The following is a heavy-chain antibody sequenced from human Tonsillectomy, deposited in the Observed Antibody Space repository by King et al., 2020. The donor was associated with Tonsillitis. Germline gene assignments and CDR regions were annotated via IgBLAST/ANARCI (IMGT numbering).Heavy chain of an antibody. D-gene: IGHD4-23*01. CDR2: INQDGSEK. Sequence: VQLVESGGGLVQPGGSLRLSCAASAFTFSSYWMSWVRQAPGKGLEWVANINQDGSEKYYVDSVKGRFTVSRDNAKNSLYLQINSLRAEDTALYYCARDPAGGYGGNYYFDFWGQGTLVTVSS. V-gene: IGHV3-7*03. J-gene: IGHJ4*02. CDR3: ARDPAGGYGGNYYFDF. CDR1: AFTFSSYW.